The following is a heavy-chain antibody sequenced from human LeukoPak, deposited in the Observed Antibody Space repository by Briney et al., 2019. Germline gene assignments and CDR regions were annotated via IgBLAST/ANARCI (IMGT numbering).Heavy chain of an antibody. Sequence: GGSLRLSCAASGFTFSSYAMHWVRQAPGKGLEWVAVISYDGSNKYYADSVKGRFTISRDNSKNTLYLQMNSLRAEDTAVYYCAKGPDCSGGSCYSGNFDYWGQGTLVTVSS. J-gene: IGHJ4*02. V-gene: IGHV3-30*18. CDR3: AKGPDCSGGSCYSGNFDY. D-gene: IGHD2-15*01. CDR1: GFTFSSYA. CDR2: ISYDGSNK.